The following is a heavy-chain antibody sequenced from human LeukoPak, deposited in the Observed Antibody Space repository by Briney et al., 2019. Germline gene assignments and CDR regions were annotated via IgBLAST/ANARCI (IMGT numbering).Heavy chain of an antibody. D-gene: IGHD2-21*02. Sequence: PGGSLRLSRAASGFPLSGDAMSWVRQVPGRGLEWVSGVGGDEKTHYADFVRGRFTISNDNAKNTVFLQMNSLTVEDAAVYYCAKDLSWWVTADYWGQGVLVTVSS. J-gene: IGHJ4*02. CDR2: VGGDEKT. CDR1: GFPLSGDA. V-gene: IGHV3-23*01. CDR3: AKDLSWWVTADY.